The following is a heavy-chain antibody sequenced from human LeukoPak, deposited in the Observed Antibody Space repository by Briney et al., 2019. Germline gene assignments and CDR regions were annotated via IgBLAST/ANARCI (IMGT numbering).Heavy chain of an antibody. CDR1: GGSFSGYY. Sequence: SETLSLTCAVYGGSFSGYYWSWIRQPPGKGLEWIGEINHSGSTNYNPSLKSRVTISVDTSKTQFSLKLSSVTAADTAVYYCARFNTWSFDSWGQGALVTVSS. CDR3: ARFNTWSFDS. CDR2: INHSGST. D-gene: IGHD2-8*02. J-gene: IGHJ4*02. V-gene: IGHV4-34*01.